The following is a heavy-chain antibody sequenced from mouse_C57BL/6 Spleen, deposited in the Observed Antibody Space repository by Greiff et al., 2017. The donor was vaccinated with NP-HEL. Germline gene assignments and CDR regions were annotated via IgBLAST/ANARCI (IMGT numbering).Heavy chain of an antibody. V-gene: IGHV5-4*01. Sequence: EVQVVESGGGLVKPGGSLKLSCAASGFTFSSYSMSWVRQPPAKRLEWVATISDGGSYTYYPDNVKGRFTISRDNAKHNLYLQMSHLKSEDTAMYYCARSNGEETPWFAYWGQGTLVTVSA. CDR1: GFTFSSYS. J-gene: IGHJ3*01. CDR3: ARSNGEETPWFAY. CDR2: ISDGGSYT.